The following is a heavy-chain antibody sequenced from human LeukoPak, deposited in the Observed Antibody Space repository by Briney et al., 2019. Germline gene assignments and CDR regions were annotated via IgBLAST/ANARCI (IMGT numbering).Heavy chain of an antibody. CDR1: GASFSGYY. CDR3: ARGLRPIQH. Sequence: PSETLSLTCAVYGASFSGYYWSWIRQPPGKGLEWIGEINHSGSTNYNPSLKSRVTISVDTSKNQFSLKLSSVTAADTAVYYCARGLRPIQHWGQGTLVTVSS. V-gene: IGHV4-34*01. CDR2: INHSGST. J-gene: IGHJ1*01.